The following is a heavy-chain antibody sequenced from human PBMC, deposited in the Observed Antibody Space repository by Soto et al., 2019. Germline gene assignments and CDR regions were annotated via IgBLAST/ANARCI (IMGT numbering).Heavy chain of an antibody. D-gene: IGHD6-6*01. CDR3: ERQISATATLIDY. J-gene: IGHJ4*02. CDR1: GSRVTSYW. Sequence: PXEAVNRSCEGSGSRVTSYWMSCVRLMPGKGLEWMGRIDPSESYTNYSPSFQGHVTISVDKSITTAYLQWSSLEASDTAMYYCERQISATATLIDYWGQPILVTVTS. V-gene: IGHV5-10-1*01. CDR2: IDPSESYT.